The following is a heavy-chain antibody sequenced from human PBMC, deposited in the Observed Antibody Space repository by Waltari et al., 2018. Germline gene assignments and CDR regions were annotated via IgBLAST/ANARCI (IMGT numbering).Heavy chain of an antibody. D-gene: IGHD6-6*01. V-gene: IGHV1-2*07. CDR2: VNPDTGNA. CDR1: GYIFINYY. J-gene: IGHJ4*02. Sequence: QVVLVQSGAEVKKPGASVKVSCKASGYIFINYYLHWVRQAPGQGPEWMRWVNPDTGNANYAHKFRGRVTMTWDTSSNTAFMDLSDLKSDDTAVYYCVRDRTTVAARPGDYWGQGTLVTVSS. CDR3: VRDRTTVAARPGDY.